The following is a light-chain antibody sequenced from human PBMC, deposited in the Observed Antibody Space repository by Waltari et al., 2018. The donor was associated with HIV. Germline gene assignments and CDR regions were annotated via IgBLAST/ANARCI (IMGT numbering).Light chain of an antibody. Sequence: QSVLTQPPSVSAAPGQKVTISCSGSSSNIGNNYVSWYQQLPGTAPKLLIYENNKRPSGIPDRFSGSKSGTSATLGITGLQTGDEAEYYCGTWDSSLGTEGVFGGGTKLTVL. J-gene: IGLJ3*02. CDR3: GTWDSSLGTEGV. CDR1: SSNIGNNY. V-gene: IGLV1-51*02. CDR2: ENN.